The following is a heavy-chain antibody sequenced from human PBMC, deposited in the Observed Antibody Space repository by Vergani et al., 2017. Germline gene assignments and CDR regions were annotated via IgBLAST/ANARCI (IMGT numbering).Heavy chain of an antibody. Sequence: EVQLVESGGGLLQPGRSLRLPCVASGFTFVVYAMHWVRQATGKGLEWVSGISWNSGSKGYADSVKGRFTISRDNAKNSLYLQMNSLRAEDTALYYCAKESTLGYSYGLYYYYYGMDVWGQGP. V-gene: IGHV3-9*01. CDR1: GFTFVVYA. D-gene: IGHD5-18*01. J-gene: IGHJ6*02. CDR2: ISWNSGSK. CDR3: AKESTLGYSYGLYYYYYGMDV.